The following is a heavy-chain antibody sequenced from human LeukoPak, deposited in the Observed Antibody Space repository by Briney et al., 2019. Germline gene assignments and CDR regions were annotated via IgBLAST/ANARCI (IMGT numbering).Heavy chain of an antibody. J-gene: IGHJ4*02. CDR1: GGSISSYY. Sequence: SETLSLTCTVSGGSISSYYWSWIRQPPGKGLEWIGYIYYSGSTYYNPSLKSRVTISVDTSKNQFSLKLSSVTAADTAVYYCARVQATYYYDSSGYYHDYWGQGTLVTVSS. CDR3: ARVQATYYYDSSGYYHDY. D-gene: IGHD3-22*01. CDR2: IYYSGST. V-gene: IGHV4-59*08.